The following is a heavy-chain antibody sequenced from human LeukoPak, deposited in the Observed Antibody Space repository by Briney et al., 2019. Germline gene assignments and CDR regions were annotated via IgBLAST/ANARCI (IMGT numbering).Heavy chain of an antibody. J-gene: IGHJ4*02. CDR2: IWNDGSYK. CDR3: ARVAKKSGYDQGYFEN. D-gene: IGHD6-25*01. CDR1: GFTFSSSV. V-gene: IGHV3-33*01. Sequence: GGSLRLSCAASGFTFSSSVMHWVRQAPGKGLEWVALIWNDGSYKFYGDSVKGRFTISRDNSKNTLYLQMNSLRDEDTAVYYCARVAKKSGYDQGYFENWGQGILVTVSS.